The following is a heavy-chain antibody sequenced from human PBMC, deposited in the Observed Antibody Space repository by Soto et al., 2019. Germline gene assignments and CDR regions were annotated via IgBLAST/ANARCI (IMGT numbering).Heavy chain of an antibody. V-gene: IGHV4-4*02. CDR1: GGSISSSNW. D-gene: IGHD6-19*01. J-gene: IGHJ5*02. CDR2: IYHSGST. Sequence: SETLSLTCAVSGGSISSSNWWSWVRQPPGKGLEWIGEIYHSGSTNYNPSLKSRVTISVDKSKNQFSLKLSSVTAADTAVYYCARDNEQWRGDHWFDHWGQGALVTVSS. CDR3: ARDNEQWRGDHWFDH.